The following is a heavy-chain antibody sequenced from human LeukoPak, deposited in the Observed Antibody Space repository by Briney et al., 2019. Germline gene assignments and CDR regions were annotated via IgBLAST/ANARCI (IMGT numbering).Heavy chain of an antibody. CDR3: AKGDPYYYYGMDV. CDR2: ISYDGSKK. CDR1: GFTFSSYG. J-gene: IGHJ6*02. Sequence: PGRSLRLSCAASGFTFSSYGMHWVRQAPGKGLEWVAVISYDGSKKYYADSVKGRFTISKDNSKNTLYLQMNSLRAEDTAVYYCAKGDPYYYYGMDVWGQGTTVIVSS. V-gene: IGHV3-30*18.